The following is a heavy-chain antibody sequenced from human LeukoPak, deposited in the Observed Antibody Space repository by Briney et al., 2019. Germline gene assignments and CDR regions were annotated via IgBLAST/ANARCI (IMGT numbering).Heavy chain of an antibody. CDR2: IWYDGSNK. Sequence: PGGSLRLSCAASGFTFSSYGMHWVRQAPGKGLEWVAVIWYDGSNKYYADSVKGRFTISRDNSKNTLYLQMNSLKTEDTAVYYCARDGSYNAFDIWGQGTMVTVSS. CDR3: ARDGSYNAFDI. D-gene: IGHD1-26*01. CDR1: GFTFSSYG. J-gene: IGHJ3*02. V-gene: IGHV3-33*01.